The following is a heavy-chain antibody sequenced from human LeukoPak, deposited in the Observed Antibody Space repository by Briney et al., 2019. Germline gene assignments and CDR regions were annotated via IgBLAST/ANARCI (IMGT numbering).Heavy chain of an antibody. Sequence: GGSLRLSYVVSGFTFSSYSMNWVRQAPGKGLEWISYISSSSTTIYYADSVKGRFTISRDNAKNSLYLQMNSLRDEDTAVYYCARDLYFWGQGTLVTVSS. D-gene: IGHD2-15*01. CDR2: ISSSSTTI. J-gene: IGHJ4*02. V-gene: IGHV3-48*02. CDR3: ARDLYF. CDR1: GFTFSSYS.